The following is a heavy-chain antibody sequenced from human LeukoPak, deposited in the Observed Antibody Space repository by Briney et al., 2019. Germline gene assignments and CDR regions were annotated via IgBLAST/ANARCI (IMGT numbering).Heavy chain of an antibody. Sequence: GASLRLSCSASGFTFSSYAMTWVRQAPGKGLEWVASITGSGLSTYYADSVKGRFTISRDNSKNTLYLQVNSLRVEDTAVYYCAKSYRNYDYWGQGTLVTVSS. D-gene: IGHD4-11*01. CDR1: GFTFSSYA. CDR3: AKSYRNYDY. J-gene: IGHJ4*02. V-gene: IGHV3-23*01. CDR2: ITGSGLST.